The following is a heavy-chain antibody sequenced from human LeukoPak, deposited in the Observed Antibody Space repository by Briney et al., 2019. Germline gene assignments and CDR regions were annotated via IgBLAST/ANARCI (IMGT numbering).Heavy chain of an antibody. CDR3: ARLPNYYDSSGYYRVVYAFDI. CDR1: GGSISSYY. CDR2: IYYSGST. J-gene: IGHJ3*02. V-gene: IGHV4-59*08. D-gene: IGHD3-22*01. Sequence: PSETLSLTCTVSGGSISSYYWSWIRQPPGKGLEGIGYIYYSGSTNYNPSLKSRVTISVDTSKNQFSLKLSSVTAADTAVYYCARLPNYYDSSGYYRVVYAFDIWGQGTMVTVSS.